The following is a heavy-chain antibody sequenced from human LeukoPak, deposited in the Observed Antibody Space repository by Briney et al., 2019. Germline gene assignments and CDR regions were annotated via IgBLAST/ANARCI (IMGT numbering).Heavy chain of an antibody. J-gene: IGHJ3*01. D-gene: IGHD5-12*01. CDR3: IRGGYPYAFDF. V-gene: IGHV3-74*01. Sequence: PGGSLRLSCAATGFTFSTSWMHWVRQAPGKGLVWVSHINGDGSRTNYADSVKGRFTISRDNAKNTLYLQVNSLRAEDTAVYYCIRGGYPYAFDFWGQGTMVTVSS. CDR2: INGDGSRT. CDR1: GFTFSTSW.